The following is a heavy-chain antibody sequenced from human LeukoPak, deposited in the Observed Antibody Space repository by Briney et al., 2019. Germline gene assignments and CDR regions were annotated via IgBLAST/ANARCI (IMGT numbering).Heavy chain of an antibody. V-gene: IGHV1-18*01. Sequence: GASVKVSCKASGYTFTSYGISWVRQAPGQGLEWMGWISAYNGNTNYAQKLQGRATMTTDTSTSTAYMELRSLRSDDTAVYYCARDSPLRYCSSTSCYTTGDGPWFDPWGQGTLVTVSS. CDR2: ISAYNGNT. D-gene: IGHD2-2*02. CDR3: ARDSPLRYCSSTSCYTTGDGPWFDP. CDR1: GYTFTSYG. J-gene: IGHJ5*02.